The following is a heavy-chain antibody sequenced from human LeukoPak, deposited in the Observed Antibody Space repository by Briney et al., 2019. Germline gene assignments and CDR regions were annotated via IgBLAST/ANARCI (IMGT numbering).Heavy chain of an antibody. Sequence: SETLSLTCTVSGGSVSGYYWGWIRQPPGRGLEWIGYVYYSGSTNYNPSFKSRITISVDTSRNQFPLQLSSVTAADTAVYYCARIHRYCSGGACYVLDNWGQGTLVAVSS. CDR3: ARIHRYCSGGACYVLDN. V-gene: IGHV4-59*02. CDR1: GGSVSGYY. CDR2: VYYSGST. D-gene: IGHD2-15*01. J-gene: IGHJ4*02.